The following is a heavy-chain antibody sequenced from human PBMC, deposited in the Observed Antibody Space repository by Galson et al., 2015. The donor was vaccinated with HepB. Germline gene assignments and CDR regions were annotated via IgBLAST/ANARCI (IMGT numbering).Heavy chain of an antibody. V-gene: IGHV3-74*01. D-gene: IGHD6-13*01. CDR3: ASGHRSSYNWFDP. J-gene: IGHJ5*02. Sequence: SLRLSCAASGFSFSNYWMHWVRQAPGKGLVHVSRISNDGSSTSYADTVKGRFSVSRDNTKNTLYLEMNSLRAEDTAVYYCASGHRSSYNWFDPWGQGTPVTVSS. CDR2: ISNDGSST. CDR1: GFSFSNYW.